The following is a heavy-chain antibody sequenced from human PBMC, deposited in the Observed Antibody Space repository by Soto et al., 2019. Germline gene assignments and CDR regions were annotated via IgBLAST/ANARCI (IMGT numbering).Heavy chain of an antibody. CDR3: ARDWDDYGDSFAY. CDR1: GFTFSSYA. CDR2: ISYDGSNK. Sequence: QVQLVESGGGVVQPGRSLRLSCAASGFTFSSYAMHWVRQAPGKGLEWVAVISYDGSNKYYADSVKGRFTISRDNSKNPLYLQMNSVRAEDTAVYYCARDWDDYGDSFAYWGQGTLVTVSS. V-gene: IGHV3-30-3*01. J-gene: IGHJ4*02. D-gene: IGHD4-17*01.